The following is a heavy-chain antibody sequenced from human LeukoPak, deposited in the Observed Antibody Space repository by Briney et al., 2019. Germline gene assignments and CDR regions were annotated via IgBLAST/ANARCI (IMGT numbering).Heavy chain of an antibody. D-gene: IGHD3-10*01. CDR1: GGSISSYY. J-gene: IGHJ5*02. Sequence: SETLSLTCTVSGGSISSYYWSWIRQPAGKGLEWIGRIYTSGSTNYNPSLKSRVTISVDTSKNQFSLKLSSVTAADTAVYYCARDLGEYHHNWFDPWGQGTLVTVSS. V-gene: IGHV4-4*07. CDR2: IYTSGST. CDR3: ARDLGEYHHNWFDP.